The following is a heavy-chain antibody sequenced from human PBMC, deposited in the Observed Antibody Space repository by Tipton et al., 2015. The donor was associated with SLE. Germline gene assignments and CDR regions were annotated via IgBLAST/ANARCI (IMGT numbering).Heavy chain of an antibody. CDR1: GFIFSSYW. D-gene: IGHD2-2*02. CDR2: IKQDGSEK. V-gene: IGHV3-7*01. J-gene: IGHJ4*02. CDR3: ARDSPGYCSSTSCYMGD. Sequence: SLRLSCAASGFIFSSYWMSWVRQAPGKGLEWVANIKQDGSEKYYVDSVKGRFTISRDNAKNSLYLQMNSLRVEDTAVYYCARDSPGYCSSTSCYMGDWGQGTVVTVSS.